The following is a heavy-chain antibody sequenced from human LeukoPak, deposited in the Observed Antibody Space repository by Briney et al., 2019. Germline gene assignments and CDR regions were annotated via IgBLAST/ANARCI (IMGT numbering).Heavy chain of an antibody. J-gene: IGHJ6*02. CDR2: INHSGST. V-gene: IGHV4-34*01. CDR1: GGSFSGYY. Sequence: PSETLSLTCAVYGGSFSGYYWSWIRQPPGKGLEWIGEINHSGSTNYNPSLKSRVTISVDTFKNQFSLKLSSVTAADTAVYYCARGTVAWSSWYGMDVWGQGTTVTVSS. D-gene: IGHD6-19*01. CDR3: ARGTVAWSSWYGMDV.